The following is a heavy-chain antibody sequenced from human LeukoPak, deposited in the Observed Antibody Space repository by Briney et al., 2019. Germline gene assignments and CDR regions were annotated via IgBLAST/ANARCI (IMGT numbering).Heavy chain of an antibody. CDR1: GVSIRGSNYY. V-gene: IGHV4-39*07. CDR3: ARDLAWIQLWSDAFDI. Sequence: PSETLSLTCNVSGVSIRGSNYYWGLIRQPPGKGLQWIGSIHYSGTTYYNPSLKSRVTISVDTSKNQFSLKLSSVTAADTAVYYCARDLAWIQLWSDAFDIWGQGTMVTVSS. J-gene: IGHJ3*02. CDR2: IHYSGTT. D-gene: IGHD5-18*01.